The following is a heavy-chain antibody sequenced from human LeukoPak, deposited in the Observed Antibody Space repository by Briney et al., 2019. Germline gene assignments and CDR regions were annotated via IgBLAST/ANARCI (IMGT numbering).Heavy chain of an antibody. CDR2: FDPEDGET. CDR3: ATEVAGSGFCDY. V-gene: IGHV1-24*01. CDR1: GYTLTELS. J-gene: IGHJ4*02. D-gene: IGHD6-19*01. Sequence: ASVKVSCEVSGYTLTELSMHWVRQAPGKGLEWMGGFDPEDGETIYAQKFQGRVTMTEDTSTDTAYMELSSLRSEDTAVYYCATEVAGSGFCDYWGQGTLVTVSS.